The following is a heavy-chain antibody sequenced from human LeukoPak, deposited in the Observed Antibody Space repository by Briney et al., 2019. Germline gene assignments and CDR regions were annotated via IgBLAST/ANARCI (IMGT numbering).Heavy chain of an antibody. CDR1: GGSISSYY. J-gene: IGHJ4*02. D-gene: IGHD4-23*01. V-gene: IGHV4-59*06. CDR2: IYYSGST. Sequence: PSETLSLTCTVSGGSISSYYWSWIRQHPGKGLEWIGYIYYSGSTYYNPSLKSRVTISVDTSKNQFSLKLSSVTAADTAVYYCASLAVTPQDDYWGQGTLVTVSS. CDR3: ASLAVTPQDDY.